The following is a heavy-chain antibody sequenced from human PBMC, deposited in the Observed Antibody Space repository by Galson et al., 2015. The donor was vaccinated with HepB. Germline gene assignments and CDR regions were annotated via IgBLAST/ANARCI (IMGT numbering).Heavy chain of an antibody. Sequence: SLRLSCAASGFTFSSYWMHWVRQAPGKGLVWVSRINSDGSSTSYADSVRGRFTISRDNAKNTLYLQMNSLRAEDTAVYYCARDMGEYSSSNWFDPWGQGTLVTVSS. V-gene: IGHV3-74*01. CDR1: GFTFSSYW. CDR2: INSDGSST. J-gene: IGHJ5*02. CDR3: ARDMGEYSSSNWFDP. D-gene: IGHD6-6*01.